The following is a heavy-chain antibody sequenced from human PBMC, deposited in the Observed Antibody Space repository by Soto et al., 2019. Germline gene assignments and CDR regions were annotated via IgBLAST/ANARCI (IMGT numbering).Heavy chain of an antibody. CDR1: GYTLTTYF. D-gene: IGHD1-1*01. Sequence: QVQLVQSGAEVVKPGASGKVSCRASGYTLTTYFLPWLRQALGQGFEWLGWIFPASGGTNYAQKFQGRVTMTRDTSINTAYMELSRLTSDDTGVYYCAREWRRGTDYWGQGALITVSS. J-gene: IGHJ4*02. V-gene: IGHV1-2*02. CDR3: AREWRRGTDY. CDR2: IFPASGGT.